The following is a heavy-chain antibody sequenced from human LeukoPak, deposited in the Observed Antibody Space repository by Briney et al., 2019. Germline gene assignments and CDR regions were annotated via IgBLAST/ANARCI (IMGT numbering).Heavy chain of an antibody. CDR1: GYTFTSYY. D-gene: IGHD1-26*01. CDR2: INPSGGST. Sequence: ASVKVSCKASGYTFTSYYMHWVRQAPGQGLEWMGIINPSGGSTSYAQKFQGRVTMTRDTSTSTVYMELSSLRSEDTAVYYCARAWLGGSQNHYNWFDPWGQGTLVTVSS. CDR3: ARAWLGGSQNHYNWFDP. V-gene: IGHV1-46*01. J-gene: IGHJ5*02.